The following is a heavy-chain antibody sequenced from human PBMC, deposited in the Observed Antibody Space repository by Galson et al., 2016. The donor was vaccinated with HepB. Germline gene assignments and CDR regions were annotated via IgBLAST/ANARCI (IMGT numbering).Heavy chain of an antibody. J-gene: IGHJ4*02. CDR3: ARRIVVAGTGVDF. CDR1: GYSFTNYA. Sequence: SVKVSCKASGYSFTNYAITWVRQAPGQGLEWMGWIRTYNGNTKYAQNLQGGVTMTTDTSTSTVYLELRSLRSDDTAVYYCARRIVVAGTGVDFWGQGTLVTVSS. CDR2: IRTYNGNT. V-gene: IGHV1-18*04. D-gene: IGHD2-15*01.